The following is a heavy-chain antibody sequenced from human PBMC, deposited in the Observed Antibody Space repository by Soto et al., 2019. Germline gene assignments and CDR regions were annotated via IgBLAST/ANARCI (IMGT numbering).Heavy chain of an antibody. CDR1: GYTFTSYG. CDR2: ISAYNGNT. J-gene: IGHJ6*02. V-gene: IGHV1-18*04. D-gene: IGHD2-2*01. Sequence: QVQLVQSGAEVKKPGASVKVSCKASGYTFTSYGISWVRQAPGQGREWMGWISAYNGNTNYAQKLQGRVTMTTDTSTSTAYMELRSLRSDDTAVYYCARTQGDSTSWPYYYYYGMDVWGQGTTVTVSS. CDR3: ARTQGDSTSWPYYYYYGMDV.